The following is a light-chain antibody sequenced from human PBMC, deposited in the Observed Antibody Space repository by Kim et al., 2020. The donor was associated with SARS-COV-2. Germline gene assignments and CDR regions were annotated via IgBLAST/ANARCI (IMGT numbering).Light chain of an antibody. J-gene: IGLJ3*02. V-gene: IGLV1-44*01. Sequence: GQRVTMCCSGSSSNIGSYHVSWYQHLPGAAPKLLIYGNDQRPSGVPDRFSGSKSGTSASLAISGLQSEDEGDYYCATWDDSLNGRVFGGGTQLTVL. CDR3: ATWDDSLNGRV. CDR1: SSNIGSYH. CDR2: GND.